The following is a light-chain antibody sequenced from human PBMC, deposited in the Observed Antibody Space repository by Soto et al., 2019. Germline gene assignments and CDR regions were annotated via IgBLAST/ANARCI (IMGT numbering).Light chain of an antibody. Sequence: EIVLTQSPATLSLSPGERATLSCGASQSVSSYLAWYQQKPGQAPRLLIYDASNRATGIPARFSGSGSGTDFTLTISSLEPEDFAVYYCQQRSNWPPFGGGTKVEIK. J-gene: IGKJ4*01. CDR1: QSVSSY. CDR3: QQRSNWPP. CDR2: DAS. V-gene: IGKV3-11*01.